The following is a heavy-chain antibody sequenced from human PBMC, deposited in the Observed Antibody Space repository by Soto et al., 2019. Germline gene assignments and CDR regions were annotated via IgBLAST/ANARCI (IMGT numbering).Heavy chain of an antibody. D-gene: IGHD6-25*01. CDR2: INSDGSST. CDR3: ARGVSALNDAFDI. Sequence: EVQLVESGGGLVQPGGSLRLSCVVSGFTFRRYWMHWVRQAPGQGLVWVSRINSDGSSTNYADSVKGRFTISRDNAKNTVYLQMNSLRAEDTAVDYCARGVSALNDAFDIWGQGTMVTVSS. V-gene: IGHV3-74*01. CDR1: GFTFRRYW. J-gene: IGHJ3*02.